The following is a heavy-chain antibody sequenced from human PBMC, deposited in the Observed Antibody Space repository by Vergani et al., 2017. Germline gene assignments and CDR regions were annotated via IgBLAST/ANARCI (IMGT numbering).Heavy chain of an antibody. CDR2: IYTSGST. J-gene: IGHJ4*02. CDR1: GGSISSYY. CDR3: ASPRYYDSSGAFDY. Sequence: QVQLQESGPGLVKPSETLSLTCTVSGGSISSYYWSWIRQPAGKGLEWIGRIYTSGSTNYNPSLKSRVTMSVDTSKNQFSLKLSSVTAADTAVYYCASPRYYDSSGAFDYWGQGTLVTVSS. D-gene: IGHD3-22*01. V-gene: IGHV4-4*07.